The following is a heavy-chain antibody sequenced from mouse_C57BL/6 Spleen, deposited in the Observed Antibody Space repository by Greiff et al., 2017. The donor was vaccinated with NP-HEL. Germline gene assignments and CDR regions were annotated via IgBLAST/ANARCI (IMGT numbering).Heavy chain of an antibody. Sequence: VQLQQSGPELVKPGASVKISCKASGYTFTDYYMNWVKQSHGKSLEWIGDINPNNGGPSYNQKFKGKATLTVDKSSSTAYMERRSLTSEDSAVYYCARRYYGSNAMDYWGQGTSVTVSS. CDR3: ARRYYGSNAMDY. V-gene: IGHV1-26*01. CDR2: INPNNGGP. CDR1: GYTFTDYY. J-gene: IGHJ4*01. D-gene: IGHD1-1*01.